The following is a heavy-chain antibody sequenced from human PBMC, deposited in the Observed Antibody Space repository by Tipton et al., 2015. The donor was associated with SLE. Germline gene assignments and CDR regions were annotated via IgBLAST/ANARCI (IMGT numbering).Heavy chain of an antibody. D-gene: IGHD5-12*01. CDR1: RGSFSGYY. CDR2: TTHSGKT. Sequence: LRLSCAVYRGSFSGYYWSWIRRPPGKGLEWIGETTHSGKTNYNPSLKSRVTISVDTSKNQFSLKLRSVTAADTAVYYCAREYSGYDYRTFDHWGQGTLVTVSS. CDR3: AREYSGYDYRTFDH. V-gene: IGHV4-34*01. J-gene: IGHJ4*02.